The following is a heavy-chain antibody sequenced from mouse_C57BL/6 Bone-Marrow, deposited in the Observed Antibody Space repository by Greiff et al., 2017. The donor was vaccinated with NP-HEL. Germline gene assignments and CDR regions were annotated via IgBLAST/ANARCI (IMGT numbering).Heavy chain of an antibody. Sequence: EVQRVESGGGLVKPGGSLKLSCAASGFTFSDYGMHWVRQAPEKGLEWVAYISSGSSTIYYADTVKGRFTISRDNAKNTLFLHMPSLRSADTAMYYCARSRKGDFWGSGPTVPVSS. CDR2: ISSGSSTI. CDR1: GFTFSDYG. V-gene: IGHV5-17*01. CDR3: ARSRKGDF. J-gene: IGHJ1*01.